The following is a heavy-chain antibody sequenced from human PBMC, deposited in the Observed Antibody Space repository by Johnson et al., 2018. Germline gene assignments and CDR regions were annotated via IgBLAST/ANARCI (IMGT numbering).Heavy chain of an antibody. CDR1: GFTFSSYG. V-gene: IGHV3-33*01. Sequence: QVQLQESGGGVVQPRRSLRLSCAASGFTFSSYGMHWVRQAPGKGLEWVAVIWYDGSNKYYAYSVKGRFIISRDNSKNTLYQQMNSLRAEDTAVYYCAREVPRPIYCSSTSCNYGMDVWGQGTTVTVSS. D-gene: IGHD2-2*01. J-gene: IGHJ6*02. CDR2: IWYDGSNK. CDR3: AREVPRPIYCSSTSCNYGMDV.